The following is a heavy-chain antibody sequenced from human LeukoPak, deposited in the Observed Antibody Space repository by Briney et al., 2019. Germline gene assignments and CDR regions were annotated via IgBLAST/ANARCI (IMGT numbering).Heavy chain of an antibody. CDR2: ISVYNGNR. CDR3: ARAAYCSGGSCLNWFDA. V-gene: IGHV1-18*01. D-gene: IGHD2-15*01. CDR1: GSTFNSHG. Sequence: ASVTVSCKASGSTFNSHGISRVRQAPGQGLEWMGWISVYNGNRNYAQKLQGRVTMTTDTSTSIAYMELRSLRSDDTAVYYCARAAYCSGGSCLNWFDAWGQGTLVTVSS. J-gene: IGHJ5*02.